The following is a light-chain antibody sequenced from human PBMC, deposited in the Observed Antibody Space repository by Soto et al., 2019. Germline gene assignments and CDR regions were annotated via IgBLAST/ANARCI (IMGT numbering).Light chain of an antibody. CDR3: AAWDDSLSGPA. CDR1: SSNIGSNT. Sequence: QAVVTQPPSASGTPGQRVTISCSGSSSNIGSNTVTWYQHLPGTAPKLLMSSNHQRPSGVPVRFSGSKSGTSASLAITGLQSEDEADYYCAAWDDSLSGPAFGGGTKLTVL. J-gene: IGLJ2*01. V-gene: IGLV1-44*01. CDR2: SNH.